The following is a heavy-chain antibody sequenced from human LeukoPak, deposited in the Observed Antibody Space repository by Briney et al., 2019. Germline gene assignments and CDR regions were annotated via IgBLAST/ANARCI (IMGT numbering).Heavy chain of an antibody. D-gene: IGHD3-16*01. CDR1: GFTFSNSA. J-gene: IGHJ4*02. CDR2: ISGSGGST. CDR3: AKAPGGIVGY. Sequence: GGSLRLSCAASGFTFSNSATSWVRQAPGKGLEWVSAISGSGGSTYYADSVKGRFTISRDNSKNTVYLQMNSLRADDTAVYYCAKAPGGIVGYWGQGTLVTVSS. V-gene: IGHV3-23*01.